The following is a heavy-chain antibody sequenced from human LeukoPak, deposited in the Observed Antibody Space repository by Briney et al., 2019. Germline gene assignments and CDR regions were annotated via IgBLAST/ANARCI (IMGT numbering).Heavy chain of an antibody. CDR1: GLTFSNYN. J-gene: IGHJ4*02. CDR2: IWHDGNYN. V-gene: IGHV3-33*01. D-gene: IGHD3-22*01. CDR3: ARDSDYYDSSAYSFRGGLHYDF. Sequence: GGSLRLSCVASGLTFSNYNMHWVRQAPGKGLEWVAVIWHDGNYNYYVDSVKGRFTISRDNSKNTVYLQMNSLGAEDTAVYLCARDSDYYDSSAYSFRGGLHYDFRGRGTLVTVSS.